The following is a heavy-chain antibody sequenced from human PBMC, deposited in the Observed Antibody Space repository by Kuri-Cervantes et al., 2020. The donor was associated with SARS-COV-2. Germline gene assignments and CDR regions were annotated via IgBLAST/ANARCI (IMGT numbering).Heavy chain of an antibody. CDR3: ARDLYYYDSSGYYDY. V-gene: IGHV3-13*04. Sequence: GESLKISCAASGFTFSSYDMHWVRQATGKGLEWVSAIGTAGDTYYPGSVKGRFTISRENAKNSLYLQMNSLRAGDTAVYYCARDLYYYDSSGYYDYWGQGTLVTVSS. CDR2: IGTAGDT. D-gene: IGHD3-22*01. J-gene: IGHJ4*02. CDR1: GFTFSSYD.